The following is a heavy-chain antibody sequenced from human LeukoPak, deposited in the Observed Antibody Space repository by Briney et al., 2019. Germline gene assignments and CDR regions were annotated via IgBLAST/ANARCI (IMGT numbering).Heavy chain of an antibody. J-gene: IGHJ6*02. CDR3: ASTYSSSRWEPYYYYYGMDV. V-gene: IGHV4-30-2*01. Sequence: SQTLSLTCAVSGGSISSGGYSWSWIRQPPGKGLEWIGYIYHSGSTYYNPSLKSRVTISVDRSKNQFSLKLSSVTAADTAVYYCASTYSSSRWEPYYYYYGMDVWGQGTTVTVSS. CDR1: GGSISSGGYS. D-gene: IGHD6-13*01. CDR2: IYHSGST.